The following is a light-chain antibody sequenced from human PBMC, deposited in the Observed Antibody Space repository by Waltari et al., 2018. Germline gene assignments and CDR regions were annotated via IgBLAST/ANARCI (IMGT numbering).Light chain of an antibody. Sequence: CSVSNSVNGTNLAWYQEKARQAPRLLLYGSSTRATSIPDRFSGSGSGTEFTLTISRQEPEDFAVYYCQQYVSAPVTFGGGTKVDIK. CDR2: GSS. CDR1: NSVNGTN. V-gene: IGKV3-20*01. CDR3: QQYVSAPVT. J-gene: IGKJ4*01.